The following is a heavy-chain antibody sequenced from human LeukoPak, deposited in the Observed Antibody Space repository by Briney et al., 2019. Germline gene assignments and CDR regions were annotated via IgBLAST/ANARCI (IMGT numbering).Heavy chain of an antibody. D-gene: IGHD2-2*01. CDR3: ARPSVVVPAAGGDWFDH. J-gene: IGHJ5*02. Sequence: SETLSLTCTVSGGSISSYYWSWIRQPAGKGLEWIGRIYTSGSTNYNPSLKSRVTMSVDTSKNQFSLKLSSVTAADTAVYYCARPSVVVPAAGGDWFDHWGQGTLVTVSS. V-gene: IGHV4-4*07. CDR1: GGSISSYY. CDR2: IYTSGST.